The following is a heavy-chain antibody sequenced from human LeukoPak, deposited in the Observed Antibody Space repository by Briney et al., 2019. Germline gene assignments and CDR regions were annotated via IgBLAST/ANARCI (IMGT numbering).Heavy chain of an antibody. Sequence: GGSLRLSCAASGFTFSSYAMSWVRQAPGKGLEWVSAISGSSGSTYYADSVKSRFTISRENSKNTLYLQMNSLRAEDTAVYYCAKYRIVGAIPFDYWGQGTLVTVSS. D-gene: IGHD1-26*01. CDR1: GFTFSSYA. V-gene: IGHV3-23*01. CDR3: AKYRIVGAIPFDY. CDR2: ISGSSGST. J-gene: IGHJ4*02.